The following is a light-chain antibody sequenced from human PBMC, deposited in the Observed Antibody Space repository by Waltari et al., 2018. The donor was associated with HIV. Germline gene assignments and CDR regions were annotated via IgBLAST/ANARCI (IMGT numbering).Light chain of an antibody. Sequence: QSALTQPASVSGSPGQSITISCTGTSSDVGGYNLVSWYQQHPGKAPKLMIYEVSKRTSGVSNRFSGSKSGNTASLTISGLQAEDEADYYCGADAGSTTYVIVGGGTKLTGL. CDR3: GADAGSTTYVI. CDR1: SSDVGGYNL. V-gene: IGLV2-23*02. CDR2: EVS. J-gene: IGLJ2*01.